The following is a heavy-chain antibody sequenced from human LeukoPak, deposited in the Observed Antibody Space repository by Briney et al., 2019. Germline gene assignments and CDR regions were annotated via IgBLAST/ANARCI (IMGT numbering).Heavy chain of an antibody. Sequence: SETLSLTCTVSGGSISGSSYYWVWIRQSPGKGLEWIGNFHSSGSTYYNPSLRSRVTISVDTSKNQFFLNLTSLTAADTAVYYCVRQFDSCGQGTLVTVSS. CDR1: GGSISGSSYY. J-gene: IGHJ4*02. V-gene: IGHV4-39*01. CDR3: VRQFDS. CDR2: FHSSGST.